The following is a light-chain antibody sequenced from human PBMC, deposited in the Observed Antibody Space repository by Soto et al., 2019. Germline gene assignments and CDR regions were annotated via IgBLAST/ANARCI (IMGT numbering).Light chain of an antibody. Sequence: DIQMTQSPSSLSASVGDRVTITCQASQDISNYLNWYQQKPGKAPKLLIYDASNLETGVPSRFSGSGSGTDFTFTISSLQPEDIATYYCQQRSNWPPGSLTVGGGTKVDIK. CDR1: QDISNY. CDR3: QQRSNWPPGSLT. V-gene: IGKV1-33*01. J-gene: IGKJ4*01. CDR2: DAS.